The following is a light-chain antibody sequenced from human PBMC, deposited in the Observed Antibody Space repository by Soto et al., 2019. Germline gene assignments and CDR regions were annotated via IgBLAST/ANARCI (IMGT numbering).Light chain of an antibody. CDR1: QSISNL. V-gene: IGKV1-5*01. CDR2: HAS. J-gene: IGKJ1*01. CDR3: QQYMSYS. Sequence: DIQMTQSPSTLPASLGDRVTITCRASQSISNLLAWYQQKPGTAPKLLIYHASTLESGVPSRFSGSGSGTEFTLTISSLQPDDFATYYCQQYMSYSFGQGTKVDIK.